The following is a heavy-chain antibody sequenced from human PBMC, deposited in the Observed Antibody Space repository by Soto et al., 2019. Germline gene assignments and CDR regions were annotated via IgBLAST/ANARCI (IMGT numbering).Heavy chain of an antibody. CDR3: AKGMDWNYLFVYFDY. J-gene: IGHJ4*02. Sequence: GGSLILSCAASGFTFSSYAMSWVRQAPGKGLEWVSAISGSGGSTYYADSVKGRFTISRDNSKNTLYLQMNSLRAEDTAVYYCAKGMDWNYLFVYFDYWGQGTLVTVSS. D-gene: IGHD1-7*01. V-gene: IGHV3-23*01. CDR2: ISGSGGST. CDR1: GFTFSSYA.